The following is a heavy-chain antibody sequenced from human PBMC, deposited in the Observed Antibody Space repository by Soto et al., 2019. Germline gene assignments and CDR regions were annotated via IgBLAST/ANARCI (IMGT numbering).Heavy chain of an antibody. J-gene: IGHJ3*02. Sequence: ASVKVSCKASGYTFTSYGISWVQQAPGQGLEWMGWISAYNGNTNYAQKLQGRVTMTTDTSTSTAYMELRSLRSDDTAVYYCARDTPSRWLQFSDAFDIWGQGXMVTV. D-gene: IGHD5-12*01. CDR2: ISAYNGNT. V-gene: IGHV1-18*04. CDR3: ARDTPSRWLQFSDAFDI. CDR1: GYTFTSYG.